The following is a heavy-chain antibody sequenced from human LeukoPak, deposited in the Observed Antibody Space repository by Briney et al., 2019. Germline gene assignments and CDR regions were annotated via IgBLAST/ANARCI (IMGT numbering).Heavy chain of an antibody. CDR3: ASGGGTYGDYGATDY. CDR2: MNPNSGNT. V-gene: IGHV1-8*02. CDR1: GYTFTGHH. D-gene: IGHD4-17*01. J-gene: IGHJ4*02. Sequence: ASVKVSCKASGYTFTGHHMHWVRQATGQGLGWMGWMNPNSGNTGYAQKFQGRVTMTTNTSITTAYMELSSLRSEDTAVYYCASGGGTYGDYGATDYWGQGTLVTVSS.